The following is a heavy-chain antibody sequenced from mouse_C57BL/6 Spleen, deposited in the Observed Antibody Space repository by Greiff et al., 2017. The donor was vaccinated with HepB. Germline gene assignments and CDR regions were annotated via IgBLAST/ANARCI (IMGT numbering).Heavy chain of an antibody. V-gene: IGHV7-1*01. CDR2: SRNKANDYTT. J-gene: IGHJ4*01. Sequence: DVKLVVSGGGLVQSGRSLRLSCATSGFTFSDFYMEWVRQAPGKGLEWIAASRNKANDYTTEYSASVKGRFIVSRDTSQSILYLQMNALRAEDTAIYYCAREPDYYGSRTGAMDYWGQGTSVTVSS. CDR3: AREPDYYGSRTGAMDY. CDR1: GFTFSDFY. D-gene: IGHD1-1*01.